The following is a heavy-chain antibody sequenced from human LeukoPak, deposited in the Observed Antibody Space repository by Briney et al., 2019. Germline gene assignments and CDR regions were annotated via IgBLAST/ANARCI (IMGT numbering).Heavy chain of an antibody. D-gene: IGHD2-8*01. Sequence: SETLSLTCAVYGGSFSAYCWGWIRQPPGKGLEWIGEINHSGSINYNPSLKSRVTISVDTSKNQFSLKVSSVTAADTAVYYCARGLRMGRFDYWGQGTLVTVSS. CDR2: INHSGSI. V-gene: IGHV4-34*01. J-gene: IGHJ4*02. CDR3: ARGLRMGRFDY. CDR1: GGSFSAYC.